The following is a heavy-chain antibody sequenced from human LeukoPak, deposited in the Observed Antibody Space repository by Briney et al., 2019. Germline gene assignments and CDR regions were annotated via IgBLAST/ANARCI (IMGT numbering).Heavy chain of an antibody. J-gene: IGHJ4*02. CDR3: ASILYG. Sequence: GVSLRLSCAASGFTVSTYSMSWVRQAPGKGLEWVATFSSGGRTAYADSVKGRFTISRDTSQNTVYLQMNSLRDEDTALYYCASILYGWGQGTLVTVSS. D-gene: IGHD2/OR15-2a*01. CDR1: GFTVSTYS. V-gene: IGHV3-53*01. CDR2: FSSGGRT.